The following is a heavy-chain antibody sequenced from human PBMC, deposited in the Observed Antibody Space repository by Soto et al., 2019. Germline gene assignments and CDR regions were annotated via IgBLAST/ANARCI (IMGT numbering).Heavy chain of an antibody. V-gene: IGHV3-7*03. CDR3: ACDRFRGTYYLRGVTYFFEE. Sequence: PGGSLRLSCVTYGLTFTDYWMSWVRQAPGKGLEWVANIKQDESEKNYLDSVKGRFTISRDNAKNSLYLQMNSLRAEDTAVYYCACDRFRGTYYLRGVTYFFEEWGRGAPVTVSS. D-gene: IGHD1-26*01. CDR1: GLTFTDYW. CDR2: IKQDESEK. J-gene: IGHJ4*02.